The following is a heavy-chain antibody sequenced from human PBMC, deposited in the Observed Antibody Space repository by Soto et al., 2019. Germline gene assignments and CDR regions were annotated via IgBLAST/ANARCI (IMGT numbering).Heavy chain of an antibody. D-gene: IGHD3-3*01. V-gene: IGHV4-31*03. J-gene: IGHJ5*02. Sequence: QVQLQESGPGLVKPSQTLSLTCTVSGGSISSGDYYWSWIRQHPGKGLEWIGYIYYSGSTYYHPSLKIRVTVSVDTSKNQYSLKLSFVTAADTAVYYCARWWSGSRQGFDPWGQGTLVTVSS. CDR1: GGSISSGDYY. CDR2: IYYSGST. CDR3: ARWWSGSRQGFDP.